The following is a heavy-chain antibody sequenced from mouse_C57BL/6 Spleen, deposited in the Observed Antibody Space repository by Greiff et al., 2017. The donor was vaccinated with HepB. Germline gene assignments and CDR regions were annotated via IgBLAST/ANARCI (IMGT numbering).Heavy chain of an antibody. CDR2: INYDGSST. CDR3: ARGDYGFDY. Sequence: EVKLMESEGGLVQPGSSMKLSCTASGFTFSDYYMAWVRQVPEKGLEWVANINYDGSSTYYLDSLKSRFIISRDNAKNILYLHMSSLKSEDTATYYCARGDYGFDYWGQGTTLTVSS. D-gene: IGHD1-1*01. V-gene: IGHV5-16*01. J-gene: IGHJ2*01. CDR1: GFTFSDYY.